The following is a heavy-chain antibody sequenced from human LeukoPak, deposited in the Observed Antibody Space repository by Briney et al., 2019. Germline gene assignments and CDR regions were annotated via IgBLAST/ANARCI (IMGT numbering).Heavy chain of an antibody. D-gene: IGHD6-6*01. V-gene: IGHV4-31*03. CDR3: ASTPYSSSDYSYYFDY. Sequence: PSETLSLTCTVSGGSISSGGSYWSWIRQHPGKGLEWIGYIYYSGSTYYNPSLKSRVTISVDTSKNQFSLKLSSVTAADTAVYYCASTPYSSSDYSYYFDYWGQGTLVTVSS. J-gene: IGHJ4*02. CDR2: IYYSGST. CDR1: GGSISSGGSY.